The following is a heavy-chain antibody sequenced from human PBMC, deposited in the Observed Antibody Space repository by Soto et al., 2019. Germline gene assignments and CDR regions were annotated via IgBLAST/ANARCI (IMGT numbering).Heavy chain of an antibody. CDR2: IYYSGST. J-gene: IGHJ5*02. CDR1: GGSISSGGYY. Sequence: SETLSLTCTVSGGSISSGGYYWSWIRQHPGKGLEWIGYIYYSGSTYYNPSLKSRVTISADTSKNQFSLKLSSVTAADTAVYYCARGRDGGGASWGQGTLVTVSS. V-gene: IGHV4-31*03. CDR3: ARGRDGGGAS. D-gene: IGHD4-17*01.